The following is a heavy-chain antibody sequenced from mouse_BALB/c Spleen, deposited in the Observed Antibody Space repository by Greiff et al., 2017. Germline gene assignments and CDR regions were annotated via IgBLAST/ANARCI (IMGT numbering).Heavy chain of an antibody. Sequence: EVQLVESGGGLVKPGGSLKLSCAASGFAFSSYDMSWVRQTPEKRLEWVAYISSGGGSTYYPDTVKGRFTISRDNAKNTLYLQMSSLKSEDTAMYYCARPPSYGSYAMDYWGQGTSVTVSS. D-gene: IGHD2-10*02. CDR2: ISSGGGST. CDR3: ARPPSYGSYAMDY. J-gene: IGHJ4*01. CDR1: GFAFSSYD. V-gene: IGHV5-12-1*01.